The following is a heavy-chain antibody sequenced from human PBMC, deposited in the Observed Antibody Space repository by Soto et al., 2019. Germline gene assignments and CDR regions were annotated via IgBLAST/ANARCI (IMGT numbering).Heavy chain of an antibody. D-gene: IGHD3-9*01. CDR1: GTTFDSFT. CDR2: FVPMFGSA. Sequence: QVQLVQSGAEVKKPGSSVKVSCKPSGTTFDSFTFAWVRQAPGQGLEWLGGFVPMFGSASIAQRLRGRVRITADAPAGTGYMELSDLRSDYSAIYYCARENATTGHSSWFDPWGPGTLVTVSS. V-gene: IGHV1-69*01. J-gene: IGHJ5*02. CDR3: ARENATTGHSSWFDP.